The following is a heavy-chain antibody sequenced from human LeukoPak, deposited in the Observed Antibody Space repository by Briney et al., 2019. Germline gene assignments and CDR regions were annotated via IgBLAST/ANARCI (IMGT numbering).Heavy chain of an antibody. CDR3: ARTTVKTPGGVRWSFDY. Sequence: ASVKVSCKASGGTFSNYAISWVRQAPGQGLEWMGGLIPIFGTANYAQKFQGRVTITADESTRTAYMELSSLRSEDTAVYYCARTTVKTPGGVRWSFDYWGQGTLVTVSS. D-gene: IGHD4-23*01. V-gene: IGHV1-69*13. J-gene: IGHJ4*02. CDR2: LIPIFGTA. CDR1: GGTFSNYA.